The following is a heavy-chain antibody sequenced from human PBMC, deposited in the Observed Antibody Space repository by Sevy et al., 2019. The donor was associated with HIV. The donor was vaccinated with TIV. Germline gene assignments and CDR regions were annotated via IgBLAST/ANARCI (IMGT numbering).Heavy chain of an antibody. CDR2: INWNSGTT. D-gene: IGHD3-3*01. J-gene: IGHJ4*02. CDR1: GFTFDDYA. CDR3: AKDCGLVEWGGIHY. V-gene: IGHV3-9*01. Sequence: GGSLRLSCAASGFTFDDYAMHWVRQAPGKGLEWVSGINWNSGTTGYADSVKGRFTISRDNAKNSLYLQMNSLRPEDAAFYYCAKDCGLVEWGGIHYWGQGTLVTVSS.